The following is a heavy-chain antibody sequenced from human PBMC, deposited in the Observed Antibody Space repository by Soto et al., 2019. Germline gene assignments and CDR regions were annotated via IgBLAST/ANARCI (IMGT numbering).Heavy chain of an antibody. Sequence: QLQLQESGPGLVKPSETLSLTCTVSGGSISSSSYYWGWIRQPPGKGLEWIGSIYYSGSTYYNPSLKSRVTISDDTSKNQFSVKLSSVTAADTAVYYCARLNLIAAANDYWGQGTLVTVSS. D-gene: IGHD6-13*01. CDR2: IYYSGST. CDR1: GGSISSSSYY. J-gene: IGHJ4*02. V-gene: IGHV4-39*01. CDR3: ARLNLIAAANDY.